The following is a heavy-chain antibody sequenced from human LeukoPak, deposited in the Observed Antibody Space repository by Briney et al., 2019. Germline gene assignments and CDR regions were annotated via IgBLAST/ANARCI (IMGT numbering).Heavy chain of an antibody. J-gene: IGHJ4*02. CDR2: ISYDGSNK. Sequence: GGSLRLSCAASGFTFSSYGMHWVRQAPGKGLEWVAVISYDGSNKYYADSVKGRFTISRDNSKNTLYLQMNSLRAEDTAVYYCVSTTISIGFDYWGQGTLVTVSS. CDR1: GFTFSSYG. D-gene: IGHD2/OR15-2a*01. CDR3: VSTTISIGFDY. V-gene: IGHV3-30*03.